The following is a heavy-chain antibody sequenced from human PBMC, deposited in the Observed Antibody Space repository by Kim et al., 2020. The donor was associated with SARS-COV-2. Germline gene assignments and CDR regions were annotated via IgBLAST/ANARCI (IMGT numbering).Heavy chain of an antibody. CDR1: GGSISSAGYY. J-gene: IGHJ4*02. V-gene: IGHV4-31*03. D-gene: IGHD2-21*02. CDR2: IYYSGST. CDR3: AREFGGNSFVDY. Sequence: SETLSLTCSVSGGSISSAGYYWTWIRQHPEKGLEWIGYIYYSGSTSYNPSLKSRLTISIDTSKNQLSLTLKSVTAADTAVYYCAREFGGNSFVDYWGQGTLVTVSS.